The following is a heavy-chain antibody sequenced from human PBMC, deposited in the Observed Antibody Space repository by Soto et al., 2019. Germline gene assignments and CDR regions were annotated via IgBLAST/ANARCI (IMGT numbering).Heavy chain of an antibody. CDR1: GFTFNDYV. V-gene: IGHV3-30-3*01. J-gene: IGHJ1*01. CDR2: ASPKGNE. D-gene: IGHD3-22*01. CDR3: AREDEGSGYAGTFKH. Sequence: QVQLVESGGDVVQPGRSLRLSCAASGFTFNDYVMHWVRQTPDTGLEWVALASPKGNEHYAGSVKDRFSISRDSSKNTLNLVMNNLRTEDTALYYCAREDEGSGYAGTFKHWGQGTLVIVSP.